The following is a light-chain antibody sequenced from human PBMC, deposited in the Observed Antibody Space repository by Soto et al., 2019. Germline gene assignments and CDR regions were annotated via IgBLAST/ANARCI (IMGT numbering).Light chain of an antibody. CDR1: QSITSW. J-gene: IGKJ4*01. CDR2: MAS. CDR3: QQYNSYPLT. Sequence: IQMTQSPSTLSASVGDRVTISWRASQSITSWLAWYQQKPGKAPKLLIYMASNLESGLPSRFSGSGSGTEFTLTISSLQPDDFATYYCQQYNSYPLTFGGGTKVEIK. V-gene: IGKV1-5*03.